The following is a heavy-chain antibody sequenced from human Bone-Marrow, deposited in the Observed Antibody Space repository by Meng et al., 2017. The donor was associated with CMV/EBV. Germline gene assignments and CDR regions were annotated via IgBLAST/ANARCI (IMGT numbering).Heavy chain of an antibody. CDR2: IYYSGST. CDR1: GGSISSSSYY. CDR3: ARGSTSRVAQLLLDWFDP. J-gene: IGHJ5*02. V-gene: IGHV4-39*07. D-gene: IGHD2-2*01. Sequence: SETLSLTCTASGGSISSSSYYWGWIRQPPGKGLEWIGSIYYSGSTYYNPSLKSRVTISVDTSKNQFSLKLSSVTAADTAVYYCARGSTSRVAQLLLDWFDPWGQGTLVTVSS.